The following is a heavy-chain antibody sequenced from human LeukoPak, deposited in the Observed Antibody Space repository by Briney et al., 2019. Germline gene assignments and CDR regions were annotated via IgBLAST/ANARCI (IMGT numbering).Heavy chain of an antibody. CDR2: IYYSGST. Sequence: SETLSLTCTVSGASISSGSYYWGWIRQPPGKGLEWIGNIYYSGSTYYNASLQSRVTISIDTSKNQFSLRLNSVTAADTAMYFCVKSGGYGLIDYWGQGTLVTVSS. CDR3: VKSGGYGLIDY. J-gene: IGHJ4*02. V-gene: IGHV4-39*01. D-gene: IGHD1-26*01. CDR1: GASISSGSYY.